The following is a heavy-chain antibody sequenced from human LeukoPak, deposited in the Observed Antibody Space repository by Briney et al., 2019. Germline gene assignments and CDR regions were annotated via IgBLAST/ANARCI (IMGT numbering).Heavy chain of an antibody. CDR3: AKDTAMVLRSYDY. CDR2: ISYDGSNK. Sequence: PGGSLRLSCAASGFTFSSYGMHWVRQAPGKGLEWVAVISYDGSNKYYADSVKGRFTISRDNSKNTLYLQMNSLRAEDTAVYYCAKDTAMVLRSYDYWGQGTLVTVSS. D-gene: IGHD5-18*01. J-gene: IGHJ4*02. CDR1: GFTFSSYG. V-gene: IGHV3-30*18.